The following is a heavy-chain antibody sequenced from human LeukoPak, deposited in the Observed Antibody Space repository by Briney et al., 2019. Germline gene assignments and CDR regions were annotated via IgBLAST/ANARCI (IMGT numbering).Heavy chain of an antibody. CDR2: IYPGDSDT. CDR1: GYSFINYW. CDR3: ATTYSSRTFDY. D-gene: IGHD6-13*01. J-gene: IGHJ4*02. V-gene: IGHV5-51*01. Sequence: GESLKISCKGSGYSFINYWIGWVRQMPGKGLEWMGIIYPGDSDTRYSPSFQGQVTISADKSISTAYLQWSSLKASDTAIYYCATTYSSRTFDYWGQGTLVTVSS.